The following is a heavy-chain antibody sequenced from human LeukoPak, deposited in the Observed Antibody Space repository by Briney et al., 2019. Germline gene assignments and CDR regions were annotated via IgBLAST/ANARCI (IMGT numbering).Heavy chain of an antibody. CDR2: ISGSGGST. CDR3: AKALLLWFGDT. V-gene: IGHV3-23*01. D-gene: IGHD3-10*01. J-gene: IGHJ5*02. Sequence: HSGGSLRLSRAASGFTFSSYGMSWVRQAPGKGLEWVSAISGSGGSTYYADSVKGRFTISRDNSKNTLYLQMNSLRAEDTAVYYCAKALLLWFGDTWGQGTLVTVSS. CDR1: GFTFSSYG.